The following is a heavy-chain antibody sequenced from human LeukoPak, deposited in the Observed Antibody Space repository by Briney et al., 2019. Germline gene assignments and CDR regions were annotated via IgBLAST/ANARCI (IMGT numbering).Heavy chain of an antibody. V-gene: IGHV3-23*01. CDR1: GFTFSSYA. D-gene: IGHD5-18*01. Sequence: GGSLRLSCAASGFTFSSYAVSWVRQAPGEGLEWVSAISGSGGSTYYADSVKGRFTISRDNSKNTLYLQMNSLRAEDTAVYYCAKAGYSYGYYYFDYWGQGTLVTVSS. CDR2: ISGSGGST. J-gene: IGHJ4*02. CDR3: AKAGYSYGYYYFDY.